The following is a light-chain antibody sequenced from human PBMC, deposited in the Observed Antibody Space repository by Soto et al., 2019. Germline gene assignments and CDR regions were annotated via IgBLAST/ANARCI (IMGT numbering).Light chain of an antibody. CDR1: QSISSW. J-gene: IGKJ1*01. CDR2: DAS. V-gene: IGKV1-5*01. Sequence: DIQMTQSPSTLSASVGDRVTITCRASQSISSWLAWYQQKPGKAPKLLIYDASSLESGVPSRFSGSGSGTEFTLTISSLQPDDFAPYYCQHPGTFGQGTKVDIK. CDR3: QHPGT.